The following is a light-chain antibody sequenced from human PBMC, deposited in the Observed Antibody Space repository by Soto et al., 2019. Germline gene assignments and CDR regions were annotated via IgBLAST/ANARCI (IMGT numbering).Light chain of an antibody. CDR3: QQYNNWPWT. CDR2: GAS. V-gene: IGKV3-15*01. J-gene: IGKJ1*01. Sequence: EIVMTQSPATLSVSPGGRATLSCRASQSLSDTLAWYQQKPGQAPRLLIYGASTRAPGFPARFSGSGSGTDFTLTISSLQSEDFRVYYCQQYNNWPWTFGQGTKVDIK. CDR1: QSLSDT.